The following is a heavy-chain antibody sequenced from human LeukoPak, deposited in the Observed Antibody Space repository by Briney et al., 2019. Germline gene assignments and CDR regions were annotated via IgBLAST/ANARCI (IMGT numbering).Heavy chain of an antibody. CDR2: IKADGGDK. D-gene: IGHD3-16*01. Sequence: PGGSLRLSCAASGFTFTNHWMSWVRQAPGRGLEWVATIKADGGDKYYVNSVKGRFTISRDNAKNSLSLQMDSLRAEDTAVYYCARGGLWGGDYWGQGTLATVSS. CDR3: ARGGLWGGDY. V-gene: IGHV3-7*01. CDR1: GFTFTNHW. J-gene: IGHJ4*02.